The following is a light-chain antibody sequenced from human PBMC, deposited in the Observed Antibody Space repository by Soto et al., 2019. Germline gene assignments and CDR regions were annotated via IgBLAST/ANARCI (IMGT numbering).Light chain of an antibody. V-gene: IGKV3-15*01. Sequence: EIVMTQSPATLSVSPGERATLSCRASQSVSSNLAWYQQKPGQAPRLLIYGASTRATGIPARFSGSGSGTEFTLTLSGLQSEDFAVYYCKQYNNWPLTFGGGTKVEIK. CDR1: QSVSSN. CDR3: KQYNNWPLT. CDR2: GAS. J-gene: IGKJ4*01.